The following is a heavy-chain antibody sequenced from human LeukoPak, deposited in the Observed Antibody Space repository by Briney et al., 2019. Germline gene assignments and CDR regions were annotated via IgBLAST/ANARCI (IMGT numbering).Heavy chain of an antibody. CDR1: GFTISSYW. CDR2: INRDGSTT. J-gene: IGHJ4*02. V-gene: IGHV3-74*01. CDR3: ASRDQSCSGGVCYPIDY. Sequence: TGGSLRLSCAASGFTISSYWMHWVRQAPGKGLVWVSRINRDGSTTSYADSVKGRFTISKDNAKNTLYLQMNSLRAEDTAVYYCASRDQSCSGGVCYPIDYWGQGALVTVSS. D-gene: IGHD2-15*01.